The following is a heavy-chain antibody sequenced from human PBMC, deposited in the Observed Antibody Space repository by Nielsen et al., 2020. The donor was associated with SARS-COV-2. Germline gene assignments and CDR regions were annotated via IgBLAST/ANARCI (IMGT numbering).Heavy chain of an antibody. Sequence: SETLSLTCAVYGGSFSGYYWSWIRQPPGKGLEWIGEINHSGSTNYNPSLKSRVTISVDTSKNQFSLKLSSVTAADTAVYYCARDWLAVAGTDYYYYYMDVWGKGTTVTVSS. CDR2: INHSGST. D-gene: IGHD6-19*01. V-gene: IGHV4-34*01. J-gene: IGHJ6*03. CDR1: GGSFSGYY. CDR3: ARDWLAVAGTDYYYYYMDV.